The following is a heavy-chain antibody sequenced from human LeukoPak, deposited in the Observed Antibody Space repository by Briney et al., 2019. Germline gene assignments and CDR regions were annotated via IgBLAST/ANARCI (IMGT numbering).Heavy chain of an antibody. CDR3: AKAHVLPDLTGAFDI. D-gene: IGHD3-10*01. V-gene: IGHV3-23*01. CDR2: ISGSGGST. J-gene: IGHJ3*02. Sequence: GGSLRLSCAASEFTFSSYAMSWVRQAPGKGLEWVSAISGSGGSTYYADSVKGRFTISRDNSKNTLYLQIYSLRADDTAVYYCAKAHVLPDLTGAFDIWGQGTMVTVSS. CDR1: EFTFSSYA.